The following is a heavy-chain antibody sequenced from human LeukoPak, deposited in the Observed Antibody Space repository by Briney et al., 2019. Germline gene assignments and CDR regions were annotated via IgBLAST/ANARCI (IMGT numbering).Heavy chain of an antibody. CDR3: ARDWGWGLFLEWSFDY. D-gene: IGHD3-3*01. J-gene: IGHJ4*02. CDR2: INPNSGGT. Sequence: ASVKVSGKASGYTFTGYYMHWVRQAPGQGLEWMGWINPNSGGTNYGQKFQGRVTMTRDTSISTAYMELSRLRSDDTAVYYCARDWGWGLFLEWSFDYWGQGTLVTVSS. V-gene: IGHV1-2*02. CDR1: GYTFTGYY.